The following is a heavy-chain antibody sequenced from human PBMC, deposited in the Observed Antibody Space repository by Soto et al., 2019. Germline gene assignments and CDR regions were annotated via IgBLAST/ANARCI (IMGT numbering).Heavy chain of an antibody. CDR2: VYQIGYT. J-gene: IGHJ5*02. Sequence: QLQLQESGPGLVKPSETLSLTCTVSGGSMSSYSYYWGWIRQPPGKGLEWIGNVYQIGYTYYNPSLKSRLTISVDTSKTQFYLRLSSVTAADTAIYYCARPLGSGRAWFDPWGQGTLVTVSS. D-gene: IGHD3-10*01. CDR3: ARPLGSGRAWFDP. CDR1: GGSMSSYSYY. V-gene: IGHV4-39*01.